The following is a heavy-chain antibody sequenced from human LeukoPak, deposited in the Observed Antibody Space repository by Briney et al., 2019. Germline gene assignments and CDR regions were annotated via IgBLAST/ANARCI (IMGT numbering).Heavy chain of an antibody. J-gene: IGHJ6*03. CDR1: GGTFNNYT. CDR3: ARTGYSSSWSPPYYYYMDV. Sequence: SVKVSCKASGGTFNNYTITWVRQAPGQGLEWMGGIIPIFGTANYAQKFQGRVTITADKSTSTAYMELSSLRSEDTAVYYCARTGYSSSWSPPYYYYMDVWGKGTTVTVSS. D-gene: IGHD6-13*01. CDR2: IIPIFGTA. V-gene: IGHV1-69*06.